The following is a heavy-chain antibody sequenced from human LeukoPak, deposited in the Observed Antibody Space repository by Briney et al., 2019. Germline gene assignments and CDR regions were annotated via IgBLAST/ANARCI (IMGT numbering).Heavy chain of an antibody. CDR3: ARDHPTTYCSGGSCYSSYYYYYGMDV. D-gene: IGHD2-15*01. J-gene: IGHJ6*02. CDR1: GYTFTIYG. CDR2: ISAYNGNT. V-gene: IGHV1-18*01. Sequence: ASVKVSCKASGYTFTIYGISWVRQAPGQGLEWMGWISAYNGNTNYAQKLQGRVTMTTDTSTSTAYMELRSLRSDDTAMYYCARDHPTTYCSGGSCYSSYYYYYGMDVWGQGTTVTVSS.